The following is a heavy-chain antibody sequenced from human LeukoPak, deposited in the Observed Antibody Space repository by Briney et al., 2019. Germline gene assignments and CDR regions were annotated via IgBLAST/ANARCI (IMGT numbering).Heavy chain of an antibody. V-gene: IGHV4-61*02. J-gene: IGHJ5*02. CDR2: IYTSGST. Sequence: SETLSLTCTVSGGSISSGSYYWSWIRQPAGKGLEWIGRIYTSGSTNYNPSLKSRVTISVDTSKNQFSLKLSPVTAADTAVYYCARDGPALDPWGQGTLVTVSS. CDR3: ARDGPALDP. CDR1: GGSISSGSYY.